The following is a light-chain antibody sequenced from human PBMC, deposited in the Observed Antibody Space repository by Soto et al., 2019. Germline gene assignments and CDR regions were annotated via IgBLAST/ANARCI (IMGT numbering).Light chain of an antibody. J-gene: IGKJ1*01. CDR1: QSIGDS. CDR2: GAS. CDR3: QQYHSYWT. V-gene: IGKV1-5*01. Sequence: DIQMTQSPSTLSASVGDRVTITCRASQSIGDSLAWYQQKPGKAPKFLISGASSLQSGVPQRFSGSGSGTEFTLTISSLQTDDFSTYYCQQYHSYWTFGQGTKVDIK.